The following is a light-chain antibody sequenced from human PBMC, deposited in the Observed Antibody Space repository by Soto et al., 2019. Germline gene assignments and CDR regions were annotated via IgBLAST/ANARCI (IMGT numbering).Light chain of an antibody. CDR3: QQLHSFVLT. CDR1: QDISIY. J-gene: IGKJ4*01. V-gene: IGKV1-9*01. CDR2: GAS. Sequence: IQLTQSPSSLSASIGDRVTITCRASQDISIYFAWYQQKSGEAPRLLIYGASTLQSGVPSRFSGSRSGTDFTLTIRGLQHEDFATYYCQQLHSFVLTFGGGTKVEIK.